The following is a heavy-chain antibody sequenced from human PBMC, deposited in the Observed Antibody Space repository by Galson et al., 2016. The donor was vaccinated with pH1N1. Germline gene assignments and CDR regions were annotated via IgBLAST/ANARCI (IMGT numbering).Heavy chain of an antibody. CDR3: AKGGAIGPNYNKGKISS. J-gene: IGHJ5*02. CDR2: ISGSGDDT. Sequence: SLRLSCAASGFSFSTYGMSWVRQAPGKGLDWVSGISGSGDDTFYAHTVRGRFTISRDNSKKTLYLQMNSLTAVDTAIYYCAKGGAIGPNYNKGKISSWGQGALVTVSS. V-gene: IGHV3-23*01. CDR1: GFSFSTYG. D-gene: IGHD1-1*01.